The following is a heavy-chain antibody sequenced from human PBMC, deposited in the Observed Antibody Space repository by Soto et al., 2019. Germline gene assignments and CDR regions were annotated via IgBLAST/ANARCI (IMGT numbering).Heavy chain of an antibody. Sequence: SETLSLTCSVSGDSINSDKYYWGWIRQPPGKGLEWIGSIYYSGSTNYNPSLKSRVTISVDTSKNQFSLKLSSVTAADTAVYYCAREDCSSTSCYEGGWFDPWGQGTLVNVSS. J-gene: IGHJ5*02. V-gene: IGHV4-39*07. CDR2: IYYSGST. CDR1: GDSINSDKYY. CDR3: AREDCSSTSCYEGGWFDP. D-gene: IGHD2-2*01.